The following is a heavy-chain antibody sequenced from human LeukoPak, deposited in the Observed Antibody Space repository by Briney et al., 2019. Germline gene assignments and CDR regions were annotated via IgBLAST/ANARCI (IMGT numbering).Heavy chain of an antibody. Sequence: GSLRLSCAASGFTFSSCAMNWVRQAPGKGLEWVSAISGGGGSTYYADSVEGRFTISRDNSKNTLYLQMNSLRAEDTAVYYCAKTPGITAAGPDYWGQGTLVTVSS. CDR2: ISGGGGST. CDR1: GFTFSSCA. D-gene: IGHD6-13*01. CDR3: AKTPGITAAGPDY. V-gene: IGHV3-23*01. J-gene: IGHJ4*02.